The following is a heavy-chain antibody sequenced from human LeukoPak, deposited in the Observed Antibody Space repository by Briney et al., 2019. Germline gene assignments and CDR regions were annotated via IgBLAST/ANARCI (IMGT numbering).Heavy chain of an antibody. J-gene: IGHJ4*02. D-gene: IGHD2-8*02. CDR3: AKPIDVTGSLDY. V-gene: IGHV1-2*02. CDR1: GYTFTDYY. CDR2: INPNRGGS. Sequence: GASVKVSCKASGYTFTDYYIHWVRQAPGQGQGLEWMGWINPNRGGSKFVQQFQGRVTMTRDTSITTVYMEWSGLESDDTCVYYCAKPIDVTGSLDYWGQGTLVTVSS.